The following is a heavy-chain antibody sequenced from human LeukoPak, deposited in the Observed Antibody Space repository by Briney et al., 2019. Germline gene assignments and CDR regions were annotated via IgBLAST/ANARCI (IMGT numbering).Heavy chain of an antibody. CDR1: DVSISSYY. Sequence: SETLSLTCTVSDVSISSYYWSWIRQPPGKGLQWIGCISYTGSATYSPSLKSRVTVSVDTSRNQFSSRMSSVTAADTAVYYCARGVTTGLDWFDPWGQGTLVTVSS. D-gene: IGHD1-1*01. CDR2: ISYTGSA. J-gene: IGHJ5*02. V-gene: IGHV4-59*01. CDR3: ARGVTTGLDWFDP.